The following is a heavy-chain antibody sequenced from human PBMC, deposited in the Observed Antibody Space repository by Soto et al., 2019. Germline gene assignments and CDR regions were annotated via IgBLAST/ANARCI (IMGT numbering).Heavy chain of an antibody. Sequence: EVHLVESGGGLVKPGGSLRLSCAASAFTFSSYSMSWVRQAPGKGLEWVSCISSNSRYILYTDSVKGRFTISRDNAKNSLFLQMNSLRAEDTAVYYCARRRLRDGYISSPYYHYYGMDVWGQGTSVTVSS. CDR3: ARRRLRDGYISSPYYHYYGMDV. CDR2: ISSNSRYI. D-gene: IGHD5-12*01. V-gene: IGHV3-21*01. J-gene: IGHJ6*02. CDR1: AFTFSSYS.